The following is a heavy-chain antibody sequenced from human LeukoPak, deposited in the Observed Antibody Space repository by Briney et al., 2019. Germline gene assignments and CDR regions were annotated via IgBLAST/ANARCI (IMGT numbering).Heavy chain of an antibody. CDR2: ILHSGTT. V-gene: IGHV4-59*12. J-gene: IGHJ4*02. Sequence: SETLSLTCTVSGGSISSFYWSWIRQPPGKGLEWIGHILHSGTTSYNPSLKSRVTISVDTSKNQFSLKLSSVTAADTAVYYCARVSSGWSRDYWGQGTLVTVSS. CDR1: GGSISSFY. CDR3: ARVSSGWSRDY. D-gene: IGHD6-19*01.